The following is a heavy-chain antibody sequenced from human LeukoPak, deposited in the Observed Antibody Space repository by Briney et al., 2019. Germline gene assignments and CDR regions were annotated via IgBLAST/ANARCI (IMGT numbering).Heavy chain of an antibody. J-gene: IGHJ4*02. Sequence: ASVTVSCKASGYTFTGCFIHYVRQAPGQGLEWMGWICPNSDNIKYSETFKDRVTMTSDTSTNTAYMELSWLRSDDTAVYYCARSAYNYGYVYFDHWGQGTLVIVSS. V-gene: IGHV1-2*02. CDR2: ICPNSDNI. CDR3: ARSAYNYGYVYFDH. CDR1: GYTFTGCF. D-gene: IGHD5-18*01.